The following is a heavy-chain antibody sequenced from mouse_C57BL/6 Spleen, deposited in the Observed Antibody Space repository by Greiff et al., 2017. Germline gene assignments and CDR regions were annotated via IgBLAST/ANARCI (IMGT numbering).Heavy chain of an antibody. CDR3: ARKEDGYYSYYFAY. CDR1: GYTFTSYW. Sequence: QVQLQQPGAELVKPGASVKLSCKASGYTFTSYWMKWVKQRPGPGLEWIGEIDPSDSYPTYNQKFKGKATLTVDTSSSPAYMQLIILTSGDSAVYDCARKEDGYYSYYFAYWGQGTTLTVSS. D-gene: IGHD2-3*01. CDR2: IDPSDSYP. V-gene: IGHV1-50*01. J-gene: IGHJ2*01.